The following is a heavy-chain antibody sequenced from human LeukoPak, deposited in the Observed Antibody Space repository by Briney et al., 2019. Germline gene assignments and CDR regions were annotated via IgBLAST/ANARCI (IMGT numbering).Heavy chain of an antibody. D-gene: IGHD2-21*01. J-gene: IGHJ5*02. V-gene: IGHV4-59*08. CDR2: IYSSGST. CDR3: ANRAVTTAGDLGFDP. Sequence: SETLSLTCTVAGGSVNNNYWGWIRQPPGKGLEWVGYIYSSGSTTYNPSLESRLTISIDTSKNHFSLKLSSVTAADTAVCYCANRAVTTAGDLGFDPWGQGTLVTVSS. CDR1: GGSVNNNY.